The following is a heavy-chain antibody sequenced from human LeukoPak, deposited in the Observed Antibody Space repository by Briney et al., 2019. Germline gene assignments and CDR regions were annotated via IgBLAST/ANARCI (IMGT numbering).Heavy chain of an antibody. CDR2: IIPIFGTA. CDR1: GYTFTGYY. J-gene: IGHJ4*02. V-gene: IGHV1-69*05. CDR3: ARVARSYDILYYFDY. D-gene: IGHD3-9*01. Sequence: ASVKVSCKASGYTFTGYYMHWVRQAPGQGLEWMGGIIPIFGTANYAQKFQGRVTITTDESTSTAYMELSSLRSEDTAVYYCARVARSYDILYYFDYWGQGTLVTVSS.